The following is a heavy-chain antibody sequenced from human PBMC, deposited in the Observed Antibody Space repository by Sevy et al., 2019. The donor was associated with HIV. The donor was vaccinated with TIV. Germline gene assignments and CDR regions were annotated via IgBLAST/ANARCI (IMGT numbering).Heavy chain of an antibody. J-gene: IGHJ6*02. CDR2: IIPIFGTV. D-gene: IGHD3-10*01. Sequence: ASVKVSCKASGGTFSCYAISWVRQAPGQGLEWMGGIIPIFGTVNYAQRFQGRVTITADESTSTAYMTLSSLGSEDTAVYYCARAPLDRITLVQGVVSHYYYSMDVWGQGTTVTVSS. V-gene: IGHV1-69*13. CDR1: GGTFSCYA. CDR3: ARAPLDRITLVQGVVSHYYYSMDV.